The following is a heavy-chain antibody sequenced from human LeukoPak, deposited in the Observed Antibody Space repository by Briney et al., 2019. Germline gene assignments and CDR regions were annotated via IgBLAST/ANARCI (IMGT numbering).Heavy chain of an antibody. V-gene: IGHV3-33*08. D-gene: IGHD6-13*01. CDR3: ARAGSSSWFDFDY. CDR2: IWYDGSNK. CDR1: GFTFSSYS. J-gene: IGHJ4*02. Sequence: PGESLRLSCAASGFTFSSYSMHWVRQAPGKGLEWVAVIWYDGSNKYYADSVKGRFTISRDNSKNTLYLQMNSLRAEDTAVYYCARAGSSSWFDFDYWGQGTLVTVSS.